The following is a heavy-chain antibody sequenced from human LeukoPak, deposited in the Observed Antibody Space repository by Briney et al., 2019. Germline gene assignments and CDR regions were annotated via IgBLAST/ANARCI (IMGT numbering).Heavy chain of an antibody. CDR2: MYYSGST. CDR1: GGSISSYY. Sequence: SXXLSLTCTVSGGSISSYYWSWVRQPPGKGMEWVGYMYYSGSTNYNPSLKRGVTISVEKSKNKCSLKLSSVTAADTAVYYCARDNGLSFDYWGQGTLVTVSS. J-gene: IGHJ4*02. CDR3: ARDNGLSFDY. V-gene: IGHV4-59*01. D-gene: IGHD4-17*01.